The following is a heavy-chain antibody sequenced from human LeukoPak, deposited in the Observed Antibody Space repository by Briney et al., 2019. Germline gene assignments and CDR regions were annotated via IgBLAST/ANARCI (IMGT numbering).Heavy chain of an antibody. CDR1: GFTFSSYG. Sequence: GGSLRLSCAASGFTFSSYGMHWVRQAPGKGLEWVAFIRYDGSNKYYADSVKGRFTISRDNSKNTLYLQMNSLRAEDMAGYYCARDAGYRGNLLSGSWFDPWGQGTLVTVSS. D-gene: IGHD4-23*01. CDR3: ARDAGYRGNLLSGSWFDP. CDR2: IRYDGSNK. J-gene: IGHJ5*02. V-gene: IGHV3-30*02.